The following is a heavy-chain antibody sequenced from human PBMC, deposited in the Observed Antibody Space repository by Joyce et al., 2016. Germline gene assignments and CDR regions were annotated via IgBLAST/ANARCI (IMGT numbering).Heavy chain of an antibody. J-gene: IGHJ3*02. CDR3: ATDFESTGYLPFDI. Sequence: QVQLVQSGAEVKRPGSSVRVSCKASGGTVRSYGISWVRQAPGQGLEWMGQIIPMYLTPTYAQKFRGRVTVTADESTRTAYMELSNLRSEDTAVYYCATDFESTGYLPFDIWGQGTTITVSS. CDR1: GGTVRSYG. D-gene: IGHD3-22*01. CDR2: IIPMYLTP. V-gene: IGHV1-69*12.